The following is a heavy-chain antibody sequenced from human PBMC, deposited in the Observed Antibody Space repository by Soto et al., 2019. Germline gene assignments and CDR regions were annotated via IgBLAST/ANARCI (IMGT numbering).Heavy chain of an antibody. Sequence: SEKVPCKTSGDTLTRYTMTSVRQAPGGSVACLGWINAGNGNTKYSQKFQGRVNITRDTSASTAYMELSSLRSEDTAVYYCARHIEAIFGVVIGHYYAMDVWGQGTTVPASS. D-gene: IGHD3-3*01. J-gene: IGHJ6*02. CDR1: GDTLTRYT. CDR2: INAGNGNT. CDR3: ARHIEAIFGVVIGHYYAMDV. V-gene: IGHV1-3*01.